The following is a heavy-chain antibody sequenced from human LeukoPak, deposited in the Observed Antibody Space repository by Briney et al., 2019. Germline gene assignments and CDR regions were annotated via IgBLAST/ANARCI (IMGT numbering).Heavy chain of an antibody. J-gene: IGHJ4*02. D-gene: IGHD2-15*01. CDR3: ARDGGGGLDY. CDR1: GFXFSSYS. CDR2: ISISSNYI. V-gene: IGHV3-21*01. Sequence: GGSLRLSCAASGFXFSSYSINWVRQAPGKGLEWVSCISISSNYIYYPDSVKGRFTISRDNAKNSLYLQMNSLRAEDTAVYYCARDGGGGLDYWGQGTLVTVSS.